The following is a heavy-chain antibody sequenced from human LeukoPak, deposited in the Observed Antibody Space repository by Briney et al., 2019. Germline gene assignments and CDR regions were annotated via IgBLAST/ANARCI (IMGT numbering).Heavy chain of an antibody. CDR1: GYTFTTYW. D-gene: IGHD4-23*01. CDR3: AKRSTVTRYAFDI. CDR2: IYPGDSET. Sequence: GESLKISCKGSGYTFTTYWIGWVRQMPGKGLEWMGIIYPGDSETRYSPSFHGQVTISVDKSISTAYLQWSRLQASDTAIYYCAKRSTVTRYAFDIWGQGTMVTVSS. V-gene: IGHV5-51*01. J-gene: IGHJ3*02.